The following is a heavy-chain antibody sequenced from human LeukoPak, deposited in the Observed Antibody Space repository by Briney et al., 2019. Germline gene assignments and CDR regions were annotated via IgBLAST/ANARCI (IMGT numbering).Heavy chain of an antibody. CDR1: GGSISSSSYY. CDR2: IYYSGST. Sequence: SETLSLTCTVSGGSISSSSYYWGWIRQPPGKGLEWIGSIYYSGSTYYNASLKSRVTISVDTSKNQFSLKLSSVTAADTAVYYCARQTGSGLFSLPGGQGTLVTVSS. J-gene: IGHJ4*02. D-gene: IGHD3-10*01. CDR3: ARQTGSGLFSLP. V-gene: IGHV4-39*01.